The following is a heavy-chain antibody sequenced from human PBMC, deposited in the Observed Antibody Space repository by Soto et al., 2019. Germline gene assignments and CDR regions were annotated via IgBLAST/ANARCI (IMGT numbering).Heavy chain of an antibody. CDR3: ARAFTPEVYYYGSGSFSNNWFAP. J-gene: IGHJ5*02. D-gene: IGHD3-10*01. V-gene: IGHV4-31*03. CDR2: IYYSGST. CDR1: GGSISSGGYY. Sequence: QVQLQESGPGLVKPSQTLSLTCTVSGGSISSGGYYWSWIRQLPGKGLEWIGYIYYSGSTFYNPSLKSRVAISVDTSKNQFSLKLSSVTAADTAVYYCARAFTPEVYYYGSGSFSNNWFAPWGQGTLVTVSS.